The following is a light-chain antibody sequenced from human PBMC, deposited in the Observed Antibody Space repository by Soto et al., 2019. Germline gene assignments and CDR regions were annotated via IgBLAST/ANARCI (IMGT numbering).Light chain of an antibody. CDR3: QQYNRCPLT. J-gene: IGKJ3*01. CDR1: QSVISN. V-gene: IGKV3-15*01. Sequence: EMVMTQSPVTLSVSPGESATLSCRASQSVISNLAWYQQKPGQAPRLLIYGASTRATGIPDRFSGSGSGTEFTLTIGSPQSGDFAAYYCQQYNRCPLTFGPGTKVDIK. CDR2: GAS.